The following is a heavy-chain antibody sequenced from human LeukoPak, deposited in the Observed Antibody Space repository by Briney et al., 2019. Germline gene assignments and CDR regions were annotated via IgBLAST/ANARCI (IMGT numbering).Heavy chain of an antibody. Sequence: SVKVSCKASGGTFSSYAISWVRQAPGQGLEWMGRIIPILGIANYAQKFQGRVTITADKSTSTAYTELSSLRSEDTAVYYCARDMEYYYGSGSPMPPSPFDYWGQGTLVTVSS. J-gene: IGHJ4*02. CDR2: IIPILGIA. CDR3: ARDMEYYYGSGSPMPPSPFDY. CDR1: GGTFSSYA. D-gene: IGHD3-10*01. V-gene: IGHV1-69*04.